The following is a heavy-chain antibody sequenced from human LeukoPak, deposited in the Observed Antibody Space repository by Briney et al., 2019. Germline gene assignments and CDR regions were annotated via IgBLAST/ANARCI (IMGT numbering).Heavy chain of an antibody. CDR2: IYPGDSDT. CDR3: AGLAANTSWFDP. CDR1: GYSFSNSW. Sequence: GESLQISCKGSGYSFSNSWIGWVRQLPGKGLEWMGIIYPGDSDTRYSPSFQGQVTISADKSISTAYLQWGSLRASDTAMYYCAGLAANTSWFDPRGQGTLVTVSS. D-gene: IGHD1-1*01. J-gene: IGHJ5*02. V-gene: IGHV5-51*01.